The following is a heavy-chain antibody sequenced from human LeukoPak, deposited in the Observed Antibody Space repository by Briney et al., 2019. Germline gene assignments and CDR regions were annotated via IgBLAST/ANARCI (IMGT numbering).Heavy chain of an antibody. D-gene: IGHD6-19*01. CDR2: INSDGSST. V-gene: IGHV3-74*01. CDR3: ASHQYSSGRRGAWFDP. CDR1: GFTFSSYW. Sequence: GGSLRLSCAASGFTFSSYWTHWVRQAPGKGLVWVSRINSDGSSTSYADSVKGRFTISRDNAKNTLYLQMNSLRAEDTAVYYCASHQYSSGRRGAWFDPWGQGTLVTVSS. J-gene: IGHJ5*02.